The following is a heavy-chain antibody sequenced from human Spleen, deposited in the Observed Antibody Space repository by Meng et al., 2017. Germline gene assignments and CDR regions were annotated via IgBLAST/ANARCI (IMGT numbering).Heavy chain of an antibody. CDR3: ARDEDISAAGKLFGDY. Sequence: QGPRGQFGVGVKKPGSSVKVSCKASGGTFSSYAISWVRRAPGQGLEWMGRIDPKTGDTHYALKFQGRVTMTGDTSISTAYMELSGLRSDDTAMYYCARDEDISAAGKLFGDYWGQGTLVTVSS. CDR2: IDPKTGDT. CDR1: GGTFSSYA. J-gene: IGHJ4*02. V-gene: IGHV1-2*06. D-gene: IGHD6-13*01.